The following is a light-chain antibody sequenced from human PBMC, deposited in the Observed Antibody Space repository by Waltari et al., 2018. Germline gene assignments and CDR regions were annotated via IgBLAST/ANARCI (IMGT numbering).Light chain of an antibody. CDR2: KDT. J-gene: IGLJ3*02. CDR3: YSAADNNWV. CDR1: VLSKKY. V-gene: IGLV3-27*01. Sequence: SSELSQPSSVSVSPGQTARITAPGDVLSKKYGRWLQHKPGQAPVLVIYKDTERPSGIPGRFSGSNSGTTVTLTISGVLPEDEADYYCYSAADNNWVFGGGTTLTVL.